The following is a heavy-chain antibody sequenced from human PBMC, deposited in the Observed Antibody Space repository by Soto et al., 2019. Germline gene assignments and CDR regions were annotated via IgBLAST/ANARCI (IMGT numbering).Heavy chain of an antibody. CDR1: GFTFSSYW. CDR2: IKQDGSEK. CDR3: ARGSSSYNPDYYYYYMDV. Sequence: GGSLRLSCAASGFTFSSYWMSWVRQAPGKGLEWVANIKQDGSEKYYVDSVKGRFTISRDNAKNSLYLQMNSLRAEETAVYYCARGSSSYNPDYYYYYMDVWGKGTTVTVSS. D-gene: IGHD3-10*01. J-gene: IGHJ6*03. V-gene: IGHV3-7*01.